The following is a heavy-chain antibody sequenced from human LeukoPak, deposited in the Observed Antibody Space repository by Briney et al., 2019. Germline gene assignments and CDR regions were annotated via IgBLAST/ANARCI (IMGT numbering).Heavy chain of an antibody. CDR2: SYDTGRA. J-gene: IGHJ4*02. D-gene: IGHD3-10*01. V-gene: IGHV4-38-2*02. CDR3: ARMGFAFLRGGIDS. Sequence: PSETLSLTCIVSGDSIISGYYWGWIRQPPGKGLEWIGSSYDTGRAYYYPSFKSRATISVDESKNQFSLRLNSVTAADTAVYYCARMGFAFLRGGIDSWGQGTLVTVSS. CDR1: GDSIISGYY.